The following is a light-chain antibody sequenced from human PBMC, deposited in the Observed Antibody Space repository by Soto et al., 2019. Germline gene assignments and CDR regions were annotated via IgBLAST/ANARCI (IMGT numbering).Light chain of an antibody. V-gene: IGKV3-11*01. CDR1: QSVSSY. Sequence: LSCRASQSVSSYLAWYQQKPGQAPRLLIYDASNRATGIPARFSGSGSGTDFTLTISSLEPEDFAVYYCQQRSNWPPITFGQGTRLEIK. J-gene: IGKJ5*01. CDR3: QQRSNWPPIT. CDR2: DAS.